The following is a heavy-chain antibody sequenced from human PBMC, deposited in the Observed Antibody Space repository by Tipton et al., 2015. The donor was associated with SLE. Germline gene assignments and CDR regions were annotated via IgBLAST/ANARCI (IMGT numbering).Heavy chain of an antibody. Sequence: TLSLTCTVSGGSLNNHFCSWIRQSAGKGLEWIGRVSPRGGTNYNPSLKSRVTMSVDTSKNQFSLNLSSLTAADTAVYYCVRAGDYTVVLSRALDSWGQGTLVTVSS. CDR1: GGSLNNHF. CDR2: VSPRGGT. V-gene: IGHV4-4*07. D-gene: IGHD3-16*01. CDR3: VRAGDYTVVLSRALDS. J-gene: IGHJ4*02.